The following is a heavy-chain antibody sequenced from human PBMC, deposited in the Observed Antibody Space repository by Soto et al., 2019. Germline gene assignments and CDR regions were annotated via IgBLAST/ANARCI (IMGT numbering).Heavy chain of an antibody. CDR1: DDFISSYY. Sequence: SETLSLTCTVSDDFISSYYWNWIRQPAGKGLERIGRVSTNGATNYNPSLESRVTMSVDTSKNQFSLKLTSVTAADTAVYFCARADYEILTGSYAMDVWGQGTTVTVSS. D-gene: IGHD3-9*01. J-gene: IGHJ6*02. V-gene: IGHV4-4*07. CDR3: ARADYEILTGSYAMDV. CDR2: VSTNGAT.